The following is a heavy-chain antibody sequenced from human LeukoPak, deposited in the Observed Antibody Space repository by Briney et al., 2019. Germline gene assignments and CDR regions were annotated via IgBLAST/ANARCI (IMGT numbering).Heavy chain of an antibody. CDR1: GGSISSSSYY. CDR3: ARHGRPGWLNSFDY. J-gene: IGHJ4*02. Sequence: SETLSLTCTVSGGSISSSSYYWGWIRQPPGKGLEWIGSIYYSGSTYYNPSPKSRVTMSVDTSKNQFSLRLSSVTAADTAVYYCARHGRPGWLNSFDYWGQGTLVTVSS. CDR2: IYYSGST. D-gene: IGHD3-22*01. V-gene: IGHV4-39*01.